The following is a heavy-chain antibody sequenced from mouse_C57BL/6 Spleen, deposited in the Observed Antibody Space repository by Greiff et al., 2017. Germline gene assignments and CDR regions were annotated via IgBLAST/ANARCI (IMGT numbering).Heavy chain of an antibody. J-gene: IGHJ2*01. CDR2: IYPGSGST. Sequence: QVQLKQPGAELVKPGASVKMSCKASGYTFTSYWITWVKQRPGQGLEWIGDIYPGSGSTNYNEKFKSKATLTVDTSSSTAYMQLSSLTSEDSAVYYCARGGITTVVEYYFDYWGQGTTLTVSS. CDR3: ARGGITTVVEYYFDY. CDR1: GYTFTSYW. V-gene: IGHV1-55*01. D-gene: IGHD1-1*01.